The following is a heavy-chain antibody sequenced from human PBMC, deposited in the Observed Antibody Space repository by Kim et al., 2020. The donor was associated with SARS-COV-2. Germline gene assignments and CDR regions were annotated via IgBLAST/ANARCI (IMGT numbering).Heavy chain of an antibody. CDR2: IYYSGTT. CDR3: AREGGNHFFDY. V-gene: IGHV4-30-4*01. Sequence: SETLSLTCTVSGGSISSGDYYWSWIRQPPGKGLEWIGYIYYSGTTYYNPSLKSRVTISVDTSNNLFSLRLTSVTAADTAFYYCAREGGNHFFDYWGQGSLVTVSS. J-gene: IGHJ4*02. D-gene: IGHD2-15*01. CDR1: GGSISSGDYY.